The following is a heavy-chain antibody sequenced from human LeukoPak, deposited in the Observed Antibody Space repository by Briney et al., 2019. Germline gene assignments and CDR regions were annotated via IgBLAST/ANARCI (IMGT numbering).Heavy chain of an antibody. CDR2: INHSGST. V-gene: IGHV4-34*01. CDR3: ARGRSSWHKGNYYFDY. D-gene: IGHD6-13*01. Sequence: PSETLSLTCAVYGGSFSGYYWSWIRQPPGKGLEWIGEINHSGSTNYNPSLKSRVTVSVDTSKNQFSLKLSSVTAADTAVYYCARGRSSWHKGNYYFDYWGQGTLVTVSS. J-gene: IGHJ4*02. CDR1: GGSFSGYY.